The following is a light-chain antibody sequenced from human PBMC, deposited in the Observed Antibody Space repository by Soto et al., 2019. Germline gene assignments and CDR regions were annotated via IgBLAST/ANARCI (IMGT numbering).Light chain of an antibody. J-gene: IGKJ1*01. CDR2: KVS. CDR3: VHSVQWPWT. V-gene: IGKV2-30*01. Sequence: DVVMTQSPLARPVTLGQPASISCRSSHSLVYSDGYTYLTLFQKRPGQSTRRLIDKVSSRDSGVPDRFSGSGSGTDFTLKISRVEAEDVGVYYCVHSVQWPWTFGQGTKVDIK. CDR1: HSLVYSDGYTY.